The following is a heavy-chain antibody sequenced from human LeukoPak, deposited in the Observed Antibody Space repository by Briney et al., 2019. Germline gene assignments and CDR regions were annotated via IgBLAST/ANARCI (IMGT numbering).Heavy chain of an antibody. CDR1: GGSFSGYY. D-gene: IGHD5-18*01. V-gene: IGHV4-34*01. Sequence: PSETLSLTCAVYGGSFSGYYWSWIRQPPGNGLEWIGEINQSGSTNYNPSLKSRVTISVDTSKNQFSLKLRSVTAADTAVYYCARGRRERGYSYGPFDLWGRGTLVTVSS. CDR2: INQSGST. CDR3: ARGRRERGYSYGPFDL. J-gene: IGHJ2*01.